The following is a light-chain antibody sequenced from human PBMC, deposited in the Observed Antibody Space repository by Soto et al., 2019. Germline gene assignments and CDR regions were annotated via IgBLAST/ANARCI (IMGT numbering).Light chain of an antibody. J-gene: IGKJ2*01. CDR1: QSLVHSDGNTH. Sequence: DVVMTQSPLSLPVTLGQPASISCRSTQSLVHSDGNTHLNWFQQRPGQSPRRLICKVSNRDSGVPDRFSGGASGTDFTLKIRRVEAEDVGVYYCMQGTHWPYTFGQGTKLEIK. V-gene: IGKV2-30*02. CDR2: KVS. CDR3: MQGTHWPYT.